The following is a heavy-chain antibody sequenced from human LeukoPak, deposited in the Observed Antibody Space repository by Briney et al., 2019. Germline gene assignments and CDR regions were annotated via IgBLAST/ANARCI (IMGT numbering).Heavy chain of an antibody. J-gene: IGHJ6*03. CDR1: GSGFTFSEFW. Sequence: PGGSLRLSCVVSGSGFTFSEFWMGWVRQAPGERLEWVANIKGDGSETYYVDPVKGRFTISRDNAKNSVYLQMNSLTADDTSLYRCAREAYCGGPSCFAVNYMDVWGKGTTVTVSS. CDR2: IKGDGSET. V-gene: IGHV3-7*01. CDR3: AREAYCGGPSCFAVNYMDV. D-gene: IGHD2-2*01.